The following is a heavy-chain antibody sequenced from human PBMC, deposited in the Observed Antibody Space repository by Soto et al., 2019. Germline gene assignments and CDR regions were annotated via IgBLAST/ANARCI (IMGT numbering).Heavy chain of an antibody. J-gene: IGHJ4*02. V-gene: IGHV4-61*01. CDR3: ARDKITGLFDY. CDR2: FYYTGST. Sequence: SETLSLTCTVSGGSVSSGNYYWSWIRQPPGKGLEWIGYFYYTGSTNYDPSLKSRVTISVDTSKNQFSLKLTSVTAADTAVYYCARDKITGLFDYWGQGTLVTVSS. D-gene: IGHD2-8*02. CDR1: GGSVSSGNYY.